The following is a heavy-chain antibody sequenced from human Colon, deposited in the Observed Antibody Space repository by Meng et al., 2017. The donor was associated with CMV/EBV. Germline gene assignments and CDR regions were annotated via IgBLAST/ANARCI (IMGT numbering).Heavy chain of an antibody. CDR3: ARGRPNWSGVLDY. Sequence: VQVGAEVRVPGASVLVSCRSSGYTFTSYGINCGRQAPGQGLEWMGWISGSTGYTNRAQKFQGRVTMTTDTSTSTAYLALTSLTSNDTAVYYCARGRPNWSGVLDYWGQGTLVTVSS. CDR2: ISGSTGYT. CDR1: GYTFTSYG. V-gene: IGHV1-18*01. D-gene: IGHD1-1*01. J-gene: IGHJ4*02.